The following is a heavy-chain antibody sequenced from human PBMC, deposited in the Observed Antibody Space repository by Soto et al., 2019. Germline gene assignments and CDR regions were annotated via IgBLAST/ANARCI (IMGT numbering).Heavy chain of an antibody. CDR2: IYHSGST. CDR1: GGSISSSNW. V-gene: IGHV4-4*02. D-gene: IGHD5-18*01. J-gene: IGHJ6*02. CDR3: ARAWPSVDSYGSGAMDV. Sequence: QVQLQESGPGLVKPSGTLSVTCAVSGGSISSSNWWNWVRQPPGKGLEWIGEIYHSGSTNYNPSLRSRVTISLDKSKNQFSLRMKSVTAADTAEYYCARAWPSVDSYGSGAMDVWGQGTTVTVSS.